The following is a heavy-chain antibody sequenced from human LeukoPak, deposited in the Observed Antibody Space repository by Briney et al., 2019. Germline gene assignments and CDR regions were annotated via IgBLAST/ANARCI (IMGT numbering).Heavy chain of an antibody. V-gene: IGHV1-18*01. CDR1: GYTFTSYG. Sequence: ASVKVSCKASGYTFTSYGISWVRQAPGQGLEWMGWISAYNGNTNYAQKLQGRVTMTTDTSTSTAYMELRSLRSDDTAVYYCARVKTDIVVVVAGPGVNHNWFDPWGQGTLVTVSS. CDR2: ISAYNGNT. CDR3: ARVKTDIVVVVAGPGVNHNWFDP. J-gene: IGHJ5*02. D-gene: IGHD2-15*01.